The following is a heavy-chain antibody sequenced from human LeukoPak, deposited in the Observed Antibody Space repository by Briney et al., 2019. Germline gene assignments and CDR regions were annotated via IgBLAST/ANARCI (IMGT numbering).Heavy chain of an antibody. D-gene: IGHD3-16*01. J-gene: IGHJ4*02. CDR1: GGSISSYY. CDR2: IYYSGST. Sequence: SETLSLTCTVSGGSISSYYWTWIRQPPGKGLEWIGYIYYSGSTNYNPSLKSRVTISVDTSKNQFSLKLSSVTDADTAVYYCARNRHYYDGDYYEYWGQGTLVTVSS. CDR3: ARNRHYYDGDYYEY. V-gene: IGHV4-59*08.